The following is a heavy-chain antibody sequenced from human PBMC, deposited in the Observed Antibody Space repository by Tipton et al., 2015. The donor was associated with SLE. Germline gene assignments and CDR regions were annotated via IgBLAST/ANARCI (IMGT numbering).Heavy chain of an antibody. V-gene: IGHV4-30-4*01. J-gene: IGHJ3*02. CDR2: IYYSGST. D-gene: IGHD3-16*02. Sequence: TLSLTCTVSGGSISSGDYYWGWIRQPPGKGLEWIGYIYYSGSTYYNPSLKSRVTISVDTSKNQFSLKLSSVTAADTAVYYCARDRRHGVYDYVWGSYPDAFDIWGQGTMVTVSS. CDR1: GGSISSGDYY. CDR3: ARDRRHGVYDYVWGSYPDAFDI.